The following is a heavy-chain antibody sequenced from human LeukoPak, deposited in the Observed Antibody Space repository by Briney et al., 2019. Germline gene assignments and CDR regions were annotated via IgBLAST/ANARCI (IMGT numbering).Heavy chain of an antibody. V-gene: IGHV4-39*01. Sequence: SETLSPTCTVSGDSVSNNAYYWGWIRQPPGKGLEWIGSIYHSGATYYNPSLESRVTVSVDTSKSQFSLNVRSVTAADTAVYFCARQGHNSKYGSFDIWGQGTTVTVSS. CDR2: IYHSGAT. D-gene: IGHD1-20*01. CDR1: GDSVSNNAYY. CDR3: ARQGHNSKYGSFDI. J-gene: IGHJ3*02.